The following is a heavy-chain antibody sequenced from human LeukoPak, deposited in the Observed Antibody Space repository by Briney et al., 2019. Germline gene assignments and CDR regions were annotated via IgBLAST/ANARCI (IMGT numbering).Heavy chain of an antibody. V-gene: IGHV3-11*04. CDR2: ISSSGSTI. CDR3: GGVITIFGLVIIDYYYYMDV. D-gene: IGHD3-3*01. J-gene: IGHJ6*03. CDR1: ESTFSDYY. Sequence: GGSLRLSCAASESTFSDYYMSWIRQAPGKGLEWVSYISSSGSTIYYADSVKGRFTISRDNAKNSLYLQMNSLRAEDTAVYYCGGVITIFGLVIIDYYYYMDVWAKGPRSPSP.